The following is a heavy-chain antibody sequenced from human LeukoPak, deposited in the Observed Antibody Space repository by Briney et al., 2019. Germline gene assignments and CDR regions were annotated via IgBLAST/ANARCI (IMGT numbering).Heavy chain of an antibody. CDR1: GGSFSGYY. V-gene: IGHV4-34*01. CDR3: ARGVPKRWLQPRAFDI. J-gene: IGHJ3*02. D-gene: IGHD5-12*01. CDR2: INHSGST. Sequence: SETLSLTCAVYGGSFSGYYWSWIRQPPGKGLEWIGEINHSGSTNYNPSLKSRVTISVDTSKNQFSLKLSPVTAADTAVYYCARGVPKRWLQPRAFDIWGQGTMVTVSS.